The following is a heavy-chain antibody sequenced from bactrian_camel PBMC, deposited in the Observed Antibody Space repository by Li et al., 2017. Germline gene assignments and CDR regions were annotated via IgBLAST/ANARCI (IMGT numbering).Heavy chain of an antibody. CDR3: AADPRLGTVAALNWADFGY. D-gene: IGHD6*01. Sequence: MGWFRQAPGKQREGVALIDSHGATKPADSVKGRFTISKDNAKNVVYLQMNSLKPEDTAMYYCAADPRLGTVAALNWADFGYWGQGTQVTVS. J-gene: IGHJ6*01. V-gene: IGHV3S53*01. CDR2: IDSHGAT.